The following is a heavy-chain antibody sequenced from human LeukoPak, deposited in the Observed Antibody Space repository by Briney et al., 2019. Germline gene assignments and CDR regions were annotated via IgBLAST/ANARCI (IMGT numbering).Heavy chain of an antibody. V-gene: IGHV4-34*01. J-gene: IGHJ6*03. CDR2: INHSGST. CDR1: GGSFSGYY. D-gene: IGHD6-19*01. Sequence: SETLSLTCAVYGGSFSGYYWSWIRQPPGKGLEWIGEINHSGSTNYNPSLKSRVTISVDTSKNQFSLKLSSVTAADTAVYYCARTSGWRFYYCYYMDVWGKGTTVTVSS. CDR3: ARTSGWRFYYCYYMDV.